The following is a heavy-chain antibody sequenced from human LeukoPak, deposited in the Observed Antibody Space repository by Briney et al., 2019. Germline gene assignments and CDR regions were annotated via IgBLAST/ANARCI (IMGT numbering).Heavy chain of an antibody. V-gene: IGHV3-48*01. CDR2: ISSSSTTI. CDR1: GFTFSSYS. D-gene: IGHD3-16*01. J-gene: IGHJ4*02. CDR3: ARAGGTHSDY. Sequence: GGSLRLSCAASGFTFSSYSMSWVRQAPGKGLEWVSYISSSSTTIYYADSVKGRFTISRDSAKNSLYLQMNSLRAEDTAVYYCARAGGTHSDYWGQGTLVTVSS.